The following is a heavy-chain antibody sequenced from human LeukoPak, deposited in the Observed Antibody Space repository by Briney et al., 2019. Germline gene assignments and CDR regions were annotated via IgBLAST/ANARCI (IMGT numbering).Heavy chain of an antibody. CDR3: ARDDGYNSYGMDV. CDR1: GYTFTSYG. J-gene: IGHJ6*02. CDR2: ISAYNGNT. V-gene: IGHV1-18*01. Sequence: ASVKVSCKASGYTFTSYGISWVRQAPGQGLEWMGWISAYNGNTNYAQKLQGRVTMTTDTSTSTAYMGLRSLRSDDTAVYYCARDDGYNSYGMDVWGQGTTVTVSS. D-gene: IGHD5-24*01.